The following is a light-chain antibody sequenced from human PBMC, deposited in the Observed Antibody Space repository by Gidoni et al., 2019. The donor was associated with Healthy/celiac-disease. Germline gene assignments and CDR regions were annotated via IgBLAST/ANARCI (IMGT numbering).Light chain of an antibody. Sequence: DIQMTQSPSTLSASVGDRVTITFRASQSISSWLAWYQQKPGKAPKLLIYKASSLESGVPSRFSGSGSGTGFTLTISSLQPDDFATYYCQQYNSYWTFGQGTKVEIK. CDR3: QQYNSYWT. CDR2: KAS. V-gene: IGKV1-5*03. J-gene: IGKJ1*01. CDR1: QSISSW.